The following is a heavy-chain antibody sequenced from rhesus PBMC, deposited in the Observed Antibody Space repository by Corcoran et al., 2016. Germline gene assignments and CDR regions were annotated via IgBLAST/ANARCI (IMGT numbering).Heavy chain of an antibody. V-gene: IGHV4-160*01. D-gene: IGHD5-30*01. J-gene: IGHJ4*01. Sequence: QVQLQESGPGLVKPSETLSLTCAVSGGSISSNYWSWIRQPPGKGLEWIGYIYGSSGSTYYNPSLKSRFPISTDTSKTQFSLKLSSVTAADTAVYYCARGQGYSGYSFGDFDYWGQGVLVTVSS. CDR3: ARGQGYSGYSFGDFDY. CDR2: IYGSSGST. CDR1: GGSISSNY.